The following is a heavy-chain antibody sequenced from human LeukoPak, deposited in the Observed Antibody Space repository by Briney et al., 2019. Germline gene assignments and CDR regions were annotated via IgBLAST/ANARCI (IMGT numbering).Heavy chain of an antibody. J-gene: IGHJ4*02. V-gene: IGHV4-39*01. CDR2: IYYSGST. Sequence: SETLSLTCTVSGGSISSSSYYWGWIRQPPGKGLEWIGSIYYSGSTYYNPSLKSRVTISVDTSKNQFSLKLSSVTAADTAVYYCARHRDCSGGSCYGGVDYWGQGTLVTVSS. CDR3: ARHRDCSGGSCYGGVDY. D-gene: IGHD2-15*01. CDR1: GGSISSSSYY.